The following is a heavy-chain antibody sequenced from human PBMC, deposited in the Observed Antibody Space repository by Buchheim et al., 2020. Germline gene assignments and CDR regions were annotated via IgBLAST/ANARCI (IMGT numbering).Heavy chain of an antibody. CDR2: IKQDGSEK. J-gene: IGHJ6*02. CDR1: GFNFDSYW. Sequence: EVQVVESGGGLVQRGGSLRLSCAASGFNFDSYWMSWVRQAPGKGLEWVANIKQDGSEKYYVDSVKGRFTISRDNAKNSLYLQMNSLRAEDTAVYYCARVMPSEDYYYYYGMDVWGQGTT. CDR3: ARVMPSEDYYYYYGMDV. V-gene: IGHV3-7*01. D-gene: IGHD2-2*01.